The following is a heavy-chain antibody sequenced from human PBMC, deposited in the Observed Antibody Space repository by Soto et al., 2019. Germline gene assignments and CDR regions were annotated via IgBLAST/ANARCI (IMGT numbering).Heavy chain of an antibody. CDR1: GDSISRNGYF. CDR3: ARGTMLRGPGYYYDMDV. J-gene: IGHJ6*02. V-gene: IGHV4-31*03. CDR2: IHYDGRS. Sequence: SETLSLTCSVSGDSISRNGYFWTWIRQHPGKGLEWIGYIHYDGRSYYTPSLKSRVIISVDTSKNQFSLNLTAVTAADTAVYYCARGTMLRGPGYYYDMDVWGQGTTVTVSS. D-gene: IGHD3-10*01.